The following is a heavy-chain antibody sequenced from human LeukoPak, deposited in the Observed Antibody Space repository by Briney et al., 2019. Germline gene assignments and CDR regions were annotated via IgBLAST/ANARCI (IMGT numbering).Heavy chain of an antibody. J-gene: IGHJ4*02. V-gene: IGHV3-23*01. CDR1: GFTFSSYV. D-gene: IGHD2-21*01. CDR2: VSGSGVST. Sequence: PGGSLRLSCAASGFTFSSYVMSWVRQAPGKGLEWVSGVSGSGVSTYYADSVKGRFTISRDNSENTLYLQMNSLRAEDTALYYCARGTIVVVTPGYWGQGTLVTVSS. CDR3: ARGTIVVVTPGY.